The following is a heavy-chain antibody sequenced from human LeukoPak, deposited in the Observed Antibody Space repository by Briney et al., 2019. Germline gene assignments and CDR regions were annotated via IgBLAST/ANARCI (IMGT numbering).Heavy chain of an antibody. CDR3: EKDHHGYDKPIDY. CDR1: GFTFNIYA. Sequence: PGGSPRLSCAASGFTFNIYAMNWVRQASGKGLEWVSTISGSGSSTYYADSVKGRFTISRDNSKNTLYLQMNSLRAEDTAVYFCEKDHHGYDKPIDYCGQGTLVTVSS. J-gene: IGHJ4*02. V-gene: IGHV3-23*01. D-gene: IGHD5-12*01. CDR2: ISGSGSST.